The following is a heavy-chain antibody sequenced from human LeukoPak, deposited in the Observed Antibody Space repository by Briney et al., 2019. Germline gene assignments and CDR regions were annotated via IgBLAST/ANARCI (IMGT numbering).Heavy chain of an antibody. V-gene: IGHV3-30-3*01. J-gene: IGHJ4*02. CDR3: STFESRHKLFGIWGQPLDY. Sequence: PGGSLRLSCATSGFTFSDYAMHWVRQAPGKGLEWVAVISHDGSIKFSADSVKGRFTISRDSSKNTLYLQMNSLKTEDTAIYYCSTFESRHKLFGIWGQPLDYWGQGILVTVSS. CDR2: ISHDGSIK. D-gene: IGHD3-3*01. CDR1: GFTFSDYA.